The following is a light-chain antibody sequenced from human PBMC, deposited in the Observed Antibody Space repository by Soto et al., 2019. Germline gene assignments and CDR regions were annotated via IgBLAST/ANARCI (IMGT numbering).Light chain of an antibody. CDR3: QPCYSSPWT. V-gene: IGKV1-39*01. CDR2: AAS. Sequence: DIQMTPSPSSLSASVGDRVTITCRASQTITIYLNWYQQKPGKAPKLLIYAASTLLSGVPSRFTGGGSGTYFTLTIDSLQPEDFTTYFCQPCYSSPWTFGQRTKVEI. J-gene: IGKJ1*01. CDR1: QTITIY.